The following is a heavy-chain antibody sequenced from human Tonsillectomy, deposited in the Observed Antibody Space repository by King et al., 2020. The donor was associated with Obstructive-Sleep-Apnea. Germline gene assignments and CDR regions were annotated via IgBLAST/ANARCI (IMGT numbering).Heavy chain of an antibody. V-gene: IGHV3-30*02. J-gene: IGHJ4*02. CDR2: IRYDGNNK. D-gene: IGHD1-7*01. CDR1: GFTFSSYG. CDR3: AKDAAITGTLDY. Sequence: VQLVESGGGVVQPGRSLRLSFEASGFTFSSYGMHWVRQAPGKGLEWVSFIRYDGNNKYYAGSVKGRFTSSRDNPKNTLYLQMDDLRTEDTAVYYCAKDAAITGTLDYWGQGILVTVSS.